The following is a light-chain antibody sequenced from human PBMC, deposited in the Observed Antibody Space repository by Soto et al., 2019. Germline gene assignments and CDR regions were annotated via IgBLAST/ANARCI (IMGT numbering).Light chain of an antibody. CDR1: QSVSSSY. J-gene: IGKJ1*01. CDR3: QQYGTSPWT. Sequence: EIVLTQSPGTLSLSPGGRATLSCRASQSVSSSYLAWYQQKPGQAPRLVIYGARTRATGVPDRFSASGSGTDFSLTISRLEPEDFAVYYCQQYGTSPWTFGQGTKVDIK. CDR2: GAR. V-gene: IGKV3-20*01.